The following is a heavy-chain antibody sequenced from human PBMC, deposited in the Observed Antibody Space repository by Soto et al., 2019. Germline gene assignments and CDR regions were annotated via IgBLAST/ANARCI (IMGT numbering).Heavy chain of an antibody. CDR3: ARIAGSGHLGWFDP. CDR1: GFTFNTYG. V-gene: IGHV3-33*01. J-gene: IGHJ5*02. D-gene: IGHD3-10*01. Sequence: QVQLVQSGGGVVQSGRSLRLSCISSGFTFNTYGMFWARQAPGTGLEWVAGIWYDGSYRSYVDSVKGRFTVSRDNSKNTVYLEVNNLRAEDTAVYYCARIAGSGHLGWFDPWGEGTLVTFAS. CDR2: IWYDGSYR.